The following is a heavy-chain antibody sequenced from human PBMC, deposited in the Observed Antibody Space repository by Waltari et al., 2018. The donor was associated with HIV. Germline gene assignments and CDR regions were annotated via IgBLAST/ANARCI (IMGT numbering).Heavy chain of an antibody. J-gene: IGHJ4*02. Sequence: EVQLVESGGGLIQPGGSLRLSCAASGFTVSSNYISWARQAPGKGLEWVSVIYSGGSTYYADSVKGRFTISRDNSKNTLYLQMNSLRAEDTAVYYCARDPEMATKWGYWGQGTLVTVSS. CDR1: GFTVSSNY. CDR3: ARDPEMATKWGY. D-gene: IGHD5-12*01. V-gene: IGHV3-53*01. CDR2: IYSGGST.